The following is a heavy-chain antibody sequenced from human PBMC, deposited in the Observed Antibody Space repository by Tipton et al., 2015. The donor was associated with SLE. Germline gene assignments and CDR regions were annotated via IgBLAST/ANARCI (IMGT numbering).Heavy chain of an antibody. Sequence: TLSLTCTVSGGSISSSSYYWGWIRQSPGKGLEWIGSIYYSGSTYYNPSLKSRVTISVDTSKNQFSLKLSSVTAADTAVYYCARHSWVGGDYWGQGTLVIVSS. D-gene: IGHD2-15*01. V-gene: IGHV4-39*01. CDR1: GGSISSSSYY. CDR3: ARHSWVGGDY. J-gene: IGHJ4*02. CDR2: IYYSGST.